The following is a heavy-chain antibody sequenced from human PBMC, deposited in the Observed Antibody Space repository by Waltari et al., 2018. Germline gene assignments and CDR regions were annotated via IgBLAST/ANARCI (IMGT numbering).Heavy chain of an antibody. J-gene: IGHJ6*02. D-gene: IGHD6-13*01. CDR2: IDWDDDK. CDR3: ARIRGIAAAGTSYYYYYGMDV. V-gene: IGHV2-70*15. CDR1: GFSLSTSGMC. Sequence: QVTLRESGPALVKPTQTLTLTCTFSGFSLSTSGMCVSWIRQPPGKALEWLARIDWDDDKYYSTSLKTRLTISKENSKNQVVLTMTNMDPVDTATYYCARIRGIAAAGTSYYYYYGMDVWGQGTTVTVSS.